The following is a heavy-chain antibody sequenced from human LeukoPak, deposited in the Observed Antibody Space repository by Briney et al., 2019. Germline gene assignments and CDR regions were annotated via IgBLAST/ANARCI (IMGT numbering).Heavy chain of an antibody. J-gene: IGHJ4*02. CDR1: GFTFSSCS. V-gene: IGHV3-21*01. Sequence: TGGSLRLSCAASGFTFSSCSMNWVRQAPGKGLEWVSSISSSSSYIYYADSVKGRFTISRDNAKNSLYLQMNSLRAEDTAVYYCARDPGRIQLWPRGYWGQGTLVTVSS. D-gene: IGHD5-18*01. CDR3: ARDPGRIQLWPRGY. CDR2: ISSSSSYI.